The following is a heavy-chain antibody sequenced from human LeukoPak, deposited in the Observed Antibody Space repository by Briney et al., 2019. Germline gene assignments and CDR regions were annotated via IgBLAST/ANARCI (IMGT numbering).Heavy chain of an antibody. V-gene: IGHV3-9*01. CDR2: ISWNSGSI. J-gene: IGHJ4*02. Sequence: PGRSLRLSCAASGFTFDDYAMHWVRQAPGKGLEWVSGISWNSGSIGYADSVKGRFTISRDNAKNSLYLQMNSLRAEDTALYYCAKAGYVWGSYRYPIDYWGQGTLVTVSS. CDR1: GFTFDDYA. CDR3: AKAGYVWGSYRYPIDY. D-gene: IGHD3-16*02.